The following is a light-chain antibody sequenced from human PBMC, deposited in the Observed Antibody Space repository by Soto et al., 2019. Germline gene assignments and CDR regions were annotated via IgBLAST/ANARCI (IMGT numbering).Light chain of an antibody. Sequence: EIVMTQSPVTLSESPGERATLSCRASQSVSSNLAWYQQKRGQAPRLLIYGTSTRATGIPARFSGSGSGTEFTRTISSLQSEDFAVYYCQQYNKWPLTFGGGTKVEIK. J-gene: IGKJ4*01. CDR2: GTS. CDR3: QQYNKWPLT. CDR1: QSVSSN. V-gene: IGKV3-15*01.